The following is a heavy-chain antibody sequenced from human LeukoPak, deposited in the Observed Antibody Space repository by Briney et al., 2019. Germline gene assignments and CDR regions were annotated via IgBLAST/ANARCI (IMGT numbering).Heavy chain of an antibody. D-gene: IGHD1-1*01. Sequence: SETLSLTCTVSGGSFSSGSYYWSWIRQPPGKGLEWIGYISYSESTNYNPSLKSRVTISVDTSKNQFSLKLSSVTAADTAVYYCARVGYDFDYWGQGTLVTVSS. CDR3: ARVGYDFDY. CDR1: GGSFSSGSYY. CDR2: ISYSEST. V-gene: IGHV4-61*01. J-gene: IGHJ4*02.